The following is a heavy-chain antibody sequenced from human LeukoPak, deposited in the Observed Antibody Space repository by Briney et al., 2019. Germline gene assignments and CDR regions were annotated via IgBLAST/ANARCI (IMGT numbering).Heavy chain of an antibody. Sequence: ASAKDFCKASGYTFTSYVMSWVRQAPGQGLEWMGWISAYNGNTNYAQKLQGRVTMTTDTSTSTAYMELRSLRSDDTAVYYCARDRGAVAGSFDAFDIWGQGTMVTVSS. D-gene: IGHD6-19*01. J-gene: IGHJ3*02. CDR3: ARDRGAVAGSFDAFDI. CDR1: GYTFTSYV. V-gene: IGHV1-18*01. CDR2: ISAYNGNT.